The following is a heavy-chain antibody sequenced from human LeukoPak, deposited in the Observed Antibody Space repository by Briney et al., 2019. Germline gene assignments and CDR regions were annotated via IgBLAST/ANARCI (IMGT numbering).Heavy chain of an antibody. V-gene: IGHV1-2*02. CDR2: INPNSGGT. CDR3: ARGASGYSSSWYRHYYYYMDV. Sequence: GASVKVSCKASGYTFTGYYMHWVRQAPGQGLEWMGWINPNSGGTNYAQKFQGRVTMTRDTSISTAYMELSSLRSEDTAVYYCARGASGYSSSWYRHYYYYMDVWGKGTTVTVSS. CDR1: GYTFTGYY. D-gene: IGHD6-13*01. J-gene: IGHJ6*03.